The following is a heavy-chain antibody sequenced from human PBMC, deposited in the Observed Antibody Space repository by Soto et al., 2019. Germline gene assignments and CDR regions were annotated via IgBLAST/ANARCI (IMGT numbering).Heavy chain of an antibody. D-gene: IGHD3-10*01. J-gene: IGHJ4*02. CDR3: ASNYGSGYRAFDS. V-gene: IGHV1-69*02. CDR1: GDTFNFYS. CDR2: VNPILSMS. Sequence: QVQLVQSGAEVKSAGSSVKVSCKASGDTFNFYSINWVRQAPGLGLEWVGRVNPILSMSNYAQRFQGRVTMTADKSTCTAYMELRSLRSADTAIYYCASNYGSGYRAFDSWGQGALVTVSS.